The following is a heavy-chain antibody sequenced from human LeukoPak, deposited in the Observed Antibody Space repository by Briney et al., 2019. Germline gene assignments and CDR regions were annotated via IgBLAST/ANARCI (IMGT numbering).Heavy chain of an antibody. CDR1: GFTFKNYA. J-gene: IGHJ4*02. D-gene: IGHD3-22*01. CDR2: ISGDAVTS. Sequence: SGGSLRLSCAASGFTFKNYAMNWVRQSPGQGLEWVSTISGDAVTSWYADSVKGRFTVSRDNSKNTLYLQVNSLRAGDTAVYYCAIRITMIVGTFDYWGQGTLVTVSS. V-gene: IGHV3-23*01. CDR3: AIRITMIVGTFDY.